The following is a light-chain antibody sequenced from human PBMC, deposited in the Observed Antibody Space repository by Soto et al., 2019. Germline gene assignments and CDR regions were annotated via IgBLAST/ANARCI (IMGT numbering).Light chain of an antibody. J-gene: IGKJ5*01. CDR1: QSLLHSNGYSY. Sequence: DTVMTQSPLSLPVTPGEPASISCRSSQSLLHSNGYSYLDWYLQKPGQSPQLLIYLGFNRASGVPARFSGSGSGTDFALKISRVEAEDVGVYYCMQGTHWPITFGQGTRLEIK. V-gene: IGKV2-28*01. CDR2: LGF. CDR3: MQGTHWPIT.